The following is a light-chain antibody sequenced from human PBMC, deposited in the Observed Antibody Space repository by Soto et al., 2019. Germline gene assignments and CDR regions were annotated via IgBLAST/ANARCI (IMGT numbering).Light chain of an antibody. CDR1: QSVSSSY. Sequence: SVLTQSQGILSLSPGERATLSCRASQSVSSSYLAWYQQKPGQAPRLLIYGASSRATGIPDRFSGSGSGRDFTLTISGLEPEDFAVYYCQLYGSSPLISFGQGTRLEIK. CDR2: GAS. J-gene: IGKJ5*01. V-gene: IGKV3-20*01. CDR3: QLYGSSPLIS.